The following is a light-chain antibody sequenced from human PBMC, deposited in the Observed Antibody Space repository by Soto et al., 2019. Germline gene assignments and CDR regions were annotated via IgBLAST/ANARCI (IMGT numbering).Light chain of an antibody. CDR3: QQSYSSPPT. J-gene: IGKJ4*01. CDR2: TAS. CDR1: QSISPY. Sequence: DIQWTQSPLSLSASVGDRINITCRASQSISPYLKWYQQKPGEAPQLLMYTASTLQSGDPPRFSGSVAGTDFTLTITSLQPEDLATYSCQQSYSSPPTFGGGTKVEI. V-gene: IGKV1-39*01.